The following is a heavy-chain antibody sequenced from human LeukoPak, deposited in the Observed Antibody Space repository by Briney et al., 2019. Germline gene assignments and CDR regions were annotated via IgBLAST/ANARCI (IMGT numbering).Heavy chain of an antibody. D-gene: IGHD2-2*01. CDR1: GGSISSSSYY. V-gene: IGHV4-39*07. CDR3: ARETMPNYYFDY. Sequence: PSETLSLTCTVSGGSISSSSYYWGWIRQPPGKGLEWIGSIYYSGSTYYNPSLKSRVTISVDTSKNQFSLKLSSVTAADTAVYYCARETMPNYYFDYWGQGTLVTVSS. CDR2: IYYSGST. J-gene: IGHJ4*02.